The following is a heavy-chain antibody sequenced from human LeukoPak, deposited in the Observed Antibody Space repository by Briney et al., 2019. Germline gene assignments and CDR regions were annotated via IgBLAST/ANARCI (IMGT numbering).Heavy chain of an antibody. J-gene: IGHJ3*02. CDR3: ATARSIGSDSYRRASHPFDI. CDR1: GYTFTAYY. D-gene: IGHD6-19*01. V-gene: IGHV1-2*02. Sequence: GASVKVSCKASGYTFTAYYMHWVRQAPGQGLEWMGWINPNSGGTNYAQNFQGRVTITRDTSISTAYVELTTLRSDDTAVYYCATARSIGSDSYRRASHPFDIWGQGTMVTVSS. CDR2: INPNSGGT.